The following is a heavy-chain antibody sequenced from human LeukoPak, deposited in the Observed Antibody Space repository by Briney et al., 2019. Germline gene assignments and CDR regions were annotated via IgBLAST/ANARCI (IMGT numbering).Heavy chain of an antibody. J-gene: IGHJ4*02. Sequence: QPGGSLRLSCSGSGFTLSFYAMHWVRQAPGKGLEYVSTISSNGDSTQYADSVKGRFSISRDNSKNTLYLQMSSLRAEDTAVCHCVKESRSAGSLHWGQGTLVTVSS. V-gene: IGHV3-64D*06. D-gene: IGHD3-10*01. CDR3: VKESRSAGSLH. CDR1: GFTLSFYA. CDR2: ISSNGDST.